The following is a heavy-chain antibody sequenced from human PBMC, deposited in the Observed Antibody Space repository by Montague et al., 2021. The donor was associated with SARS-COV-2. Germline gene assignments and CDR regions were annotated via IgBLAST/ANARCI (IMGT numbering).Heavy chain of an antibody. CDR2: IYYSGST. D-gene: IGHD5-24*01. CDR1: GGFISTYY. Sequence: SETLSLTCTVSGGFISTYYWSWIRQPPGKGLEWIGYIYYSGSTNYSPSLKSRVTISVDTSKNQFSLKLSSVTAADTAVYYCARDGYNAHQNYWYFDLWGRGTLVTVSS. J-gene: IGHJ2*01. V-gene: IGHV4-59*12. CDR3: ARDGYNAHQNYWYFDL.